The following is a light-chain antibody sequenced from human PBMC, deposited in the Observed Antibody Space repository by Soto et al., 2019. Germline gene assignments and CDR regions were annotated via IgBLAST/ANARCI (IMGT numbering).Light chain of an antibody. J-gene: IGLJ1*01. CDR2: EVS. V-gene: IGLV2-14*01. CDR3: SSYTTTNTYV. Sequence: QSALTQPASVSGSPGQSITISCTGTSSDVGGYNYVSWYQQHPGKAPKLMIYEVSNRPSGVSYRFSGSKSGNTASLTISGLQAEDEAGYYCSSYTTTNTYVFGTGTKLTVL. CDR1: SSDVGGYNY.